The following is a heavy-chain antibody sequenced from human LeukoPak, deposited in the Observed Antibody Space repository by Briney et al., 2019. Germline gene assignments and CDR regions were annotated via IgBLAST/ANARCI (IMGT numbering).Heavy chain of an antibody. V-gene: IGHV3-23*01. CDR1: GFTFSNYA. CDR2: ISGIGDGT. D-gene: IGHD5-12*01. Sequence: GGSLRLSCAASGFTFSNYAMSCVRQAPGKGLECFSAISGIGDGTYSADSVKGRVTISRDNSKNTLYLQMNSLIAEDTSLYYCAKQFYSGCDSRFDYWGQGTLVTVSS. J-gene: IGHJ4*02. CDR3: AKQFYSGCDSRFDY.